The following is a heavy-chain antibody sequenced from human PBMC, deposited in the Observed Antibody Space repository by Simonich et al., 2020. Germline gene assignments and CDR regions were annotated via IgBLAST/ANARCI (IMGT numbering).Heavy chain of an antibody. V-gene: IGHV4-39*01. CDR2: IYYSGRT. CDR3: ARQRVLMVYAIDY. D-gene: IGHD2-8*01. J-gene: IGHJ4*02. Sequence: QLQLQESGPGLVKPSETLSLTCTVSGGSISSSSYYWGWIRQPPGKGLEWIGSIYYSGRTSHNPSLKSRVTISVDTSKNQFSLKLSSVTAADTAVYYCARQRVLMVYAIDYWGQGTLVTVSS. CDR1: GGSISSSSYY.